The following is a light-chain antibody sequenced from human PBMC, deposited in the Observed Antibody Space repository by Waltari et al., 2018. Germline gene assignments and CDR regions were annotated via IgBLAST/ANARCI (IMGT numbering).Light chain of an antibody. V-gene: IGKV3-15*01. CDR2: GAS. CDR1: QSVSSN. J-gene: IGKJ2*01. Sequence: EIVMTQSPGTLSVSPGERATLSCRASQSVSSNLAWFQQKPGQAPRLLLYGASTRATGIPARCSGSGSGTEFTLTITSMQSEDFAVYYCQQYNNWPPVTFGQGTKLEIK. CDR3: QQYNNWPPVT.